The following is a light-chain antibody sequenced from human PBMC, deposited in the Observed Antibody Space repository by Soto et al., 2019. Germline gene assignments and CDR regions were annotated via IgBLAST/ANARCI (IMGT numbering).Light chain of an antibody. CDR1: TGAVTNGHY. Sequence: QAVVTQEPSLTVSPGGTVTLTCGSSTGAVTNGHYPYWFQQKPGQAPRTLIYDTTNRHSWTPARFSGSLLGGEAALTLSGAQPEDEDEYYCLLSYNGPYVFGTGTKVTVL. CDR2: DTT. CDR3: LLSYNGPYV. V-gene: IGLV7-46*01. J-gene: IGLJ1*01.